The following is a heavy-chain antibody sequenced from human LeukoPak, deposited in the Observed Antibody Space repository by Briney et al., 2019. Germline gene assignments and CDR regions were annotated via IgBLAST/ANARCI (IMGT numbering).Heavy chain of an antibody. Sequence: SETLSLTCAVSGGSISSSNWWSWVRQPPGKGLEWIGYIYYSGTTNYNPSLKSRVSMSVDTSKNQFSLKLSSVTAADTAVHYCVREGWQWLVHAFDIWGQGTMVTGSS. CDR3: VREGWQWLVHAFDI. CDR1: GGSISSSNW. D-gene: IGHD6-19*01. J-gene: IGHJ3*02. V-gene: IGHV4-4*02. CDR2: IYYSGTT.